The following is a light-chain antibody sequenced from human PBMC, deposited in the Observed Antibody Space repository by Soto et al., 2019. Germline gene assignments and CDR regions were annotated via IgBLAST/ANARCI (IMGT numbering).Light chain of an antibody. J-gene: IGKJ5*01. CDR2: TVS. CDR3: LQHNAFPLP. Sequence: DIQMNQSPTSLSASVGDRVTITCRASQDIRNDLGWYQQKTGKAPKRLISTVSSLESGVPSRFSGSGSGTEFTLTFSSLQPQDFATYYCLQHNAFPLPFGQKTRLEI. CDR1: QDIRND. V-gene: IGKV1-17*01.